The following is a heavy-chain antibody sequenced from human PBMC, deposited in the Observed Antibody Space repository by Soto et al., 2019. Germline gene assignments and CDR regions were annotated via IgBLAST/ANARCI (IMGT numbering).Heavy chain of an antibody. Sequence: SETLSLTCTVSGGSISSGGYYWSWIRQHPGKGLEWIGYIYYSGSTYYNPSLKSRVTISVDASKNQFSLKLSSVTAADTAVYYCARDSSLHVGALHYFDYWGQGTLVTVSS. CDR3: ARDSSLHVGALHYFDY. V-gene: IGHV4-31*03. CDR1: GGSISSGGYY. CDR2: IYYSGST. D-gene: IGHD4-17*01. J-gene: IGHJ4*02.